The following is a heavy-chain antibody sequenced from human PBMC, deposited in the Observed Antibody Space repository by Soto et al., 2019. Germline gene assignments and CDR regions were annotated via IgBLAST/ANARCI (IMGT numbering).Heavy chain of an antibody. V-gene: IGHV4-31*03. CDR1: GGSISSGGYY. CDR3: ARVISGSRVRLNWFDP. Sequence: PSETLSLTCTVSGGSISSGGYYWSWIRQHPGKGLEWIGYIYYSGSTYYNPSLKSRVTISVDTSKNQFSLKLSSVTAADTAVYYCARVISGSRVRLNWFDPWGQGTLVTVSS. CDR2: IYYSGST. D-gene: IGHD2-15*01. J-gene: IGHJ5*02.